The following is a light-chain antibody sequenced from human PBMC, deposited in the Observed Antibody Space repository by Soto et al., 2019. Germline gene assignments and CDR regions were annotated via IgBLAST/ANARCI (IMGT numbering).Light chain of an antibody. J-gene: IGLJ1*01. Sequence: QSAMTQPPSVSAAPGQRVTISCSGSSSNIGGNSVSWYQQLPGTAPKLLIYDDDKRPSGIRDRFSGSKSGTSATLGITGFQTGDEADYYCGSWDSSLSAYVFGTGTKLTVL. CDR3: GSWDSSLSAYV. CDR2: DDD. V-gene: IGLV1-51*01. CDR1: SSNIGGNS.